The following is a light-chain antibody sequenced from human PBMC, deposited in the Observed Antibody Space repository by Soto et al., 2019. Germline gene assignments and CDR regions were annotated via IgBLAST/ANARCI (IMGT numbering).Light chain of an antibody. Sequence: QSVLTQSPSASASLGASVRFTCTLSSGHSSFPIAWHQQQPEKGPRFLMKLNSDGSHNRGAGTPDRFSGSSSGAERSPTICRLHSEDEADYYCQAWGTGHWVFGGGTKLTVL. V-gene: IGLV4-69*01. J-gene: IGLJ3*02. CDR3: QAWGTGHWV. CDR2: LNSDGSH. CDR1: SGHSSFP.